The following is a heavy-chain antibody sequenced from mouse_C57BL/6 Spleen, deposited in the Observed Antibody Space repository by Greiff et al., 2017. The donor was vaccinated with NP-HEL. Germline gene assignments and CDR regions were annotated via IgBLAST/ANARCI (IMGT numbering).Heavy chain of an antibody. CDR1: GFNIKDYY. V-gene: IGHV14-2*01. CDR3: ARSGFITTVVDLFDY. D-gene: IGHD1-1*01. J-gene: IGHJ2*01. CDR2: IDPEDGET. Sequence: EVKLVESGAELVKPGASVKLSCTASGFNIKDYYMHWVKQRTEQGLEWIGRIDPEDGETKYAPTFQGKATITADTSSNTAYLQLSSLTSEDTAVYYCARSGFITTVVDLFDYWGQGTTLTVSS.